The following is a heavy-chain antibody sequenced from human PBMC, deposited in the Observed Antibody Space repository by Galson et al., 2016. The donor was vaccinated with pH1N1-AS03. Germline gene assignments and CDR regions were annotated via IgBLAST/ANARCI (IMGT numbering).Heavy chain of an antibody. CDR1: GGSISSRDHY. J-gene: IGHJ3*02. CDR3: ATTVFTDAFDI. Sequence: ETLSLTCTVSGGSISSRDHYWVWIRQTPGKGLEWIGPIYYSRNSYYNPSLKSRVTFSVDTTKNQFYLTLAPVTAADTAVYYCATTVFTDAFDIWSPGTRVCVSS. D-gene: IGHD4-11*01. V-gene: IGHV4-39*01. CDR2: IYYSRNS.